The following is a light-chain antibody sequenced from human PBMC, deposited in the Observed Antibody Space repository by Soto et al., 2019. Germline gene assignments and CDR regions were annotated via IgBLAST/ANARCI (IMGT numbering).Light chain of an antibody. Sequence: IVTTQSPATLSVSPGEKATLSCRASQTVYNNLAWYQQKPGQAPRLLVYFASTRATGIPARFSGSGSGTEFSLTISSLQSEDFALYYCQQYTAWPLTFGGGTKVETK. J-gene: IGKJ4*01. V-gene: IGKV3-15*01. CDR3: QQYTAWPLT. CDR1: QTVYNN. CDR2: FAS.